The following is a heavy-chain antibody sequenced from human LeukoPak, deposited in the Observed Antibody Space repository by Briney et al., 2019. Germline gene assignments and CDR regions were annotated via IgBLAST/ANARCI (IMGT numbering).Heavy chain of an antibody. CDR1: GFTFSSYG. Sequence: GGSLRLSCAASGFTFSSYGMHWVRQAPSKGLEWVVFIRYDGSNKYYADSVKGRFTISRDNSKNTLYLQMNSLRAEDTAVYYCAKVDYYDSSGQYYSDYWGQGTLVTVSS. V-gene: IGHV3-30*02. CDR2: IRYDGSNK. J-gene: IGHJ4*02. CDR3: AKVDYYDSSGQYYSDY. D-gene: IGHD3-22*01.